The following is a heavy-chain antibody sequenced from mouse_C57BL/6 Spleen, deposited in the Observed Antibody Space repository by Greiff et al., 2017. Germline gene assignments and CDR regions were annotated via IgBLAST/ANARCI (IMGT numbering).Heavy chain of an antibody. CDR3: TTDARVTVVATEGFAY. CDR2: IDPEDGDT. CDR1: GFNIKDYY. Sequence: VHVKQSGAELVRPGASVKLSCTASGFNIKDYYMHWVKQRPEQGLEWIGRIDPEDGDTEYAPKFQGKATMTADTSANTAYLQLSSLTSEDTAVYYCTTDARVTVVATEGFAYWGKGTLVTVSA. J-gene: IGHJ3*01. V-gene: IGHV14-1*01. D-gene: IGHD1-1*01.